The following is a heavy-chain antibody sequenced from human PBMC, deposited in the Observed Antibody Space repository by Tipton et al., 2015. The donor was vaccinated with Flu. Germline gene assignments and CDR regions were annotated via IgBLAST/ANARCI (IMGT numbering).Heavy chain of an antibody. CDR1: GYSISSGYH. Sequence: TLSLTCAVSGYSISSGYHWGWIRQPPGKGLEWIGRMYHSGNSYYNPSLKTRVTISVDTSRNQFTLNLSSVTAADTAVYYCARQGAKVDAFDIWGQGTMVTVSS. CDR3: ARQGAKVDAFDI. J-gene: IGHJ3*02. CDR2: MYHSGNS. V-gene: IGHV4-38-2*01.